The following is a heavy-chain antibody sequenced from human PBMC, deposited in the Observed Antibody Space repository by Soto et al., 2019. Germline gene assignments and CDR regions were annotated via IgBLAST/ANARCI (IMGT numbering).Heavy chain of an antibody. CDR3: ASGVHYDSSGYYYFY. D-gene: IGHD3-22*01. J-gene: IGHJ1*01. CDR1: GGTFSNYA. V-gene: IGHV1-69*01. Sequence: QVQLVQSGAEVKKPGSAVKVSCKASGGTFSNYAIDWVRQAPGQGLEWMGGITPVFGTANYAQTFQGRITVTADESTSTAYMELRSLRSEATAVYYCASGVHYDSSGYYYFYWGQGTLVTVSS. CDR2: ITPVFGTA.